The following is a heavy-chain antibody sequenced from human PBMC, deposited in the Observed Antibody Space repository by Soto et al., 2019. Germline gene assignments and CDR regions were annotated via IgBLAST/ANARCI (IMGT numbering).Heavy chain of an antibody. Sequence: SHTLSLTCAISGDSVSSNTVAWNWIRQYPSRGLEWLGRTYYRSKWYNDYAVSVKSRITINPDTSKNQFSLQLNSVTPEDTAVYYCARGGSNHPIFYGSGAYDAFDIWGQGTMVTVSS. CDR3: ARGGSNHPIFYGSGAYDAFDI. V-gene: IGHV6-1*01. J-gene: IGHJ3*02. D-gene: IGHD3-10*01. CDR1: GDSVSSNTVA. CDR2: TYYRSKWYN.